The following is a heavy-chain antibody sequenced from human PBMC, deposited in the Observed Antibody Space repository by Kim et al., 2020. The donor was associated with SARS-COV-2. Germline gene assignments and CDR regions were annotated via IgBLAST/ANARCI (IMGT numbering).Heavy chain of an antibody. V-gene: IGHV3-53*01. CDR2: IYSGGST. CDR1: GFTVSSNY. Sequence: GGSLRLSCAASGFTVSSNYMSWVRQAPGKGLEWVSIIYSGGSTYYADSVKGRFTISRDDSKNTLYLQMNSLRADDTAIYYCARGYPLDYWGQGTLVTVSS. J-gene: IGHJ4*02. CDR3: ARGYPLDY. D-gene: IGHD3-22*01.